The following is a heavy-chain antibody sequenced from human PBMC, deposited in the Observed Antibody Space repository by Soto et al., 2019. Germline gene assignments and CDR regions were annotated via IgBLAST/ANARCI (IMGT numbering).Heavy chain of an antibody. CDR3: ARDSPPSDY. CDR1: GYTFTGYA. Sequence: ASVKVSCKASGYTFTGYAMHWVRQAPGQRLEGMGWINAGNGNRKYSQKFQGRVTITRDTSASTAYMELSSLRSEDTAVYYCARDSPPSDYWGQGTLVTVSS. J-gene: IGHJ4*02. CDR2: INAGNGNR. V-gene: IGHV1-3*01.